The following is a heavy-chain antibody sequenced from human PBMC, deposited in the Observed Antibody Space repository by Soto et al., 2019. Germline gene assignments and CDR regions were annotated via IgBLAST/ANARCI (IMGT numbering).Heavy chain of an antibody. Sequence: QVQLQQWGAGLLKPSETLSLTCAVYGGSFSGYYWSWIRQPPGKGLEWIGEINHSGSTNYNPSLKSRVTISVDTSKNQFSLKLSSVTAADTAVYYCARGEVNIVFRGVRSRGGFDYWGQGTLVTVSS. CDR3: ARGEVNIVFRGVRSRGGFDY. D-gene: IGHD5-12*01. CDR1: GGSFSGYY. CDR2: INHSGST. J-gene: IGHJ4*02. V-gene: IGHV4-34*01.